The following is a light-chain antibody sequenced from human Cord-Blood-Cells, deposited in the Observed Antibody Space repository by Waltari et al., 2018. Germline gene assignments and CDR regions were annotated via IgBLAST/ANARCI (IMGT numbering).Light chain of an antibody. V-gene: IGLV2-14*01. J-gene: IGLJ3*02. CDR1: SSDVGGYHY. Sequence: QSALTQPASVSGSPGQSITISCTGTSSDVGGYHYASAYQQHPGKAPKLMIYDVSKRPSGVSNRFSGSKSGNTASLTISGLQAEDEADYYCSSYTSSSTWVFGGGTKLTVL. CDR3: SSYTSSSTWV. CDR2: DVS.